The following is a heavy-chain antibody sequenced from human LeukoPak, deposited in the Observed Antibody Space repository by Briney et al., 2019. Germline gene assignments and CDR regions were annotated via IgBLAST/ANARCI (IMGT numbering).Heavy chain of an antibody. CDR2: FYSGGST. CDR3: ARGSYYYDSTQGGAFDI. CDR1: GFTVSDNY. V-gene: IGHV3-53*01. Sequence: PGGSLRLSCAASGFTVSDNYMSWVRQAPGKGLEWVSVFYSGGSTRYADSVKGRFTISRDNSKNTLYLQMNSLRAEDTAVYYCARGSYYYDSTQGGAFDIWGQGTMVTVSS. J-gene: IGHJ3*02. D-gene: IGHD3-22*01.